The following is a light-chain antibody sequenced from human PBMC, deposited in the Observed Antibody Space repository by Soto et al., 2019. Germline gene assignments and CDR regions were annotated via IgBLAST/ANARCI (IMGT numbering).Light chain of an antibody. CDR2: WAS. J-gene: IGKJ1*01. CDR1: QSVLYSSNNKNY. CDR3: QQYQSAPWT. V-gene: IGKV4-1*01. Sequence: DIVMTQPPDSLAVSLGERATINSKSSQSVLYSSNNKNYLAWYQQKPGQPPKPLIYWASTRASGVPDRFSGSGSGTDFTLTISSLQAEDVAVYYCQQYQSAPWTFGQGTKVEIK.